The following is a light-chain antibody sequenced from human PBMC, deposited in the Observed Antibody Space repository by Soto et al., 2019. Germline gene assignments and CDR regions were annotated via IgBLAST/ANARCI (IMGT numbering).Light chain of an antibody. CDR3: QQYNYWLPWT. J-gene: IGKJ1*01. Sequence: EIVMTQSPATLSVSPGERATLSCRASQSVSSNLAWFQQKPGQAPRLLIYGASTRATGIPARFSGSGSGTEFTLTISSLQSEDFAVYYCQQYNYWLPWTFGQGTKVEIK. CDR2: GAS. V-gene: IGKV3-15*01. CDR1: QSVSSN.